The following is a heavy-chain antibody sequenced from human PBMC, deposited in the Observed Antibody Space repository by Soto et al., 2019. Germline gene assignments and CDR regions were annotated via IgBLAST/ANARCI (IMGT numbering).Heavy chain of an antibody. Sequence: GGSLRLSCAASGFTFSDYYMSWIRQAPGKGLEWVSYISSSSSYTNYADSVKGRFTISRDNAKNSLYLQMNSLRAEDTAVYYCARSGYYDSSGSSTYYYYGMDVWGQGTTVTVSS. CDR1: GFTFSDYY. J-gene: IGHJ6*02. D-gene: IGHD3-22*01. CDR3: ARSGYYDSSGSSTYYYYGMDV. CDR2: ISSSSSYT. V-gene: IGHV3-11*06.